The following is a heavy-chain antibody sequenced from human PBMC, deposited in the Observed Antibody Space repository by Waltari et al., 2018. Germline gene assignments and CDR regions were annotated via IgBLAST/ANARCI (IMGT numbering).Heavy chain of an antibody. CDR3: ARGLGTFLDY. J-gene: IGHJ4*02. D-gene: IGHD7-27*01. CDR2: INHRGST. Sequence: QVQLQQWGAGLLKPSETLSLTCAVYGGSFSGYYWSWIRQPPGKGLGWIGEINHRGSTNYNPSLKSRVTISVDTSKNQFSLKLSSVTAADTAVYYCARGLGTFLDYWGQGTLVTVSS. CDR1: GGSFSGYY. V-gene: IGHV4-34*01.